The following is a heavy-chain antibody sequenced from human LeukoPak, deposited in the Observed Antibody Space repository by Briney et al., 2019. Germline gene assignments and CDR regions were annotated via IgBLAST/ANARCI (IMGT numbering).Heavy chain of an antibody. V-gene: IGHV3-7*01. D-gene: IGHD3-3*01. J-gene: IGHJ4*02. CDR1: GFTFSSYW. Sequence: GSLRLSCAASGFTFSSYWMSWVRQAPGKGLEWVANIKQDESEKYYVDSVKGRFTISRDNAKNSLYLQMNSLRAEDMAVYYCARDPTIFGVVIVPDYWGQGTLVTVSS. CDR2: IKQDESEK. CDR3: ARDPTIFGVVIVPDY.